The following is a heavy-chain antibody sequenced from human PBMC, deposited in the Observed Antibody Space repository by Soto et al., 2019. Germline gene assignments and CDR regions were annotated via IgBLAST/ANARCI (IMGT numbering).Heavy chain of an antibody. CDR2: IIPILGIA. CDR3: ARDYYDFWSGYSSWFDP. V-gene: IGHV1-69*02. CDR1: GGTFSSYT. J-gene: IGHJ5*02. D-gene: IGHD3-3*01. Sequence: QVQLVQSGAEVKKPGSSVKVSCKASGGTFSSYTISWVRQAPGQGLEWMGRIIPILGIANYAQKFQGRVTITADKSTSTAYMELSSLRSEDTAVYYCARDYYDFWSGYSSWFDPWGQGTLVTVS.